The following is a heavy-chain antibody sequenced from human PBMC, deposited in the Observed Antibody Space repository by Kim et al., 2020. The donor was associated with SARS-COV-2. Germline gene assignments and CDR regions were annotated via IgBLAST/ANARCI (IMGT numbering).Heavy chain of an antibody. D-gene: IGHD3-22*01. CDR1: GFTFSSYA. Sequence: GGSLRLSCAASGFTFSSYAMSWVRQAPGKGLEWVSAISGSGGSTYYADSVKGRFTISRDNSKNTLYLQMNSLRAEDTAVYYCAKLRYYYDSSGLYNWFDPWGQGTLVTVSS. V-gene: IGHV3-23*01. J-gene: IGHJ5*02. CDR2: ISGSGGST. CDR3: AKLRYYYDSSGLYNWFDP.